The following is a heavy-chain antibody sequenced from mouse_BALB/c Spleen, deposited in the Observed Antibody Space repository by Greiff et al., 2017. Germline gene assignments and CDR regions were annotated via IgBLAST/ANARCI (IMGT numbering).Heavy chain of an antibody. Sequence: EVKLMESGPGLVKPSQSLSLTCTVTGYSITSDYAWNWIRQFPGNKLEWMGYISYSGSTSYNPSLKSRISITRDTSKNQFFLQLNSVTTEDTATYYCARRDRVYYGSVFDYWGQGTTLTVSS. D-gene: IGHD1-1*01. J-gene: IGHJ2*01. CDR2: ISYSGST. CDR3: ARRDRVYYGSVFDY. V-gene: IGHV3-2*02. CDR1: GYSITSDYA.